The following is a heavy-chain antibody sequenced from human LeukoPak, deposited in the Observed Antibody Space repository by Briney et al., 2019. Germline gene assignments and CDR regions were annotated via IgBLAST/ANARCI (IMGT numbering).Heavy chain of an antibody. CDR3: ARGYDSSGYAY. D-gene: IGHD3-22*01. V-gene: IGHV3-7*01. CDR2: IKQDESEK. J-gene: IGHJ4*01. CDR1: GFTFNSYW. Sequence: GGSLRLSCAASGFTFNSYWMSWVRQAPGKGLEWVANIKQDESEKYYVDSVKGRFTISRDNAKNSLYLQMNSLRAEDTAVYYCARGYDSSGYAYWGQGTLVTVSS.